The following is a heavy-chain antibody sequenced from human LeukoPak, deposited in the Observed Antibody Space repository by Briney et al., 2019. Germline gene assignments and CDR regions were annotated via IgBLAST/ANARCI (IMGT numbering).Heavy chain of an antibody. J-gene: IGHJ3*02. CDR2: IYYSGST. CDR3: ARDNGGNSVHGAFDI. V-gene: IGHV4-31*03. CDR1: GGSISSGGYY. D-gene: IGHD4-23*01. Sequence: PSQTLSLTCTVSGGSISSGGYYWSWIRQHPGRGLEWIGYIYYSGSTYYNPSLKSRVTISADTSKNQFSLRLSSVTAADTAVYYCARDNGGNSVHGAFDIWGQGTMVTVSS.